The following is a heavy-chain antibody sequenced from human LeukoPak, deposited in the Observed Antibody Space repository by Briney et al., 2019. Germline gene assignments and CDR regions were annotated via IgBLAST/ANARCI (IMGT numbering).Heavy chain of an antibody. CDR3: ARRGGGFYFDY. J-gene: IGHJ4*02. Sequence: GGSLRLSCAASEFTFSIYEMNWVRQAPGKGLEWVSYITTSGPTMYYADSVKGRFTISRDNAKKSLYLQMNSLRAEDTAVYYCARRGGGFYFDYWGQGALVTVSS. D-gene: IGHD2-15*01. CDR2: ITTSGPTM. CDR1: EFTFSIYE. V-gene: IGHV3-48*03.